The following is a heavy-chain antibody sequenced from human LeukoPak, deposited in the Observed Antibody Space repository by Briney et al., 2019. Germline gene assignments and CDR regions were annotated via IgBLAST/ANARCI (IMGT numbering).Heavy chain of an antibody. CDR2: INPIFGTA. CDR3: ARGGAYYDILTGPYYFDY. D-gene: IGHD3-9*01. V-gene: IGHV1-69*06. J-gene: IGHJ4*02. Sequence: SVKVSCKASGGTFSSYAISWVRQAPGQGLEWMGRINPIFGTANYAQKFQGRVTITADKSTSTAYMELSSLRSEDTAVYYCARGGAYYDILTGPYYFDYWGQGTLVTVSS. CDR1: GGTFSSYA.